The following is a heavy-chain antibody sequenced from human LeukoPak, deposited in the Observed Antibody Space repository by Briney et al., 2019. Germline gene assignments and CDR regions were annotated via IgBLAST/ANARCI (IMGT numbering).Heavy chain of an antibody. CDR1: GFTFSSYS. Sequence: GGSLRLSCAASGFTFSSYSMNWVRQAPGKGLEWVSYISSSSSTIYNADSVKGRFTISRDNAKNSLYLQMNSLRAEDTAVYYCARDTPYSYDTSGYYHPPPTIDYWGQGTLVTVSS. CDR2: ISSSSSTI. D-gene: IGHD3-22*01. J-gene: IGHJ4*02. CDR3: ARDTPYSYDTSGYYHPPPTIDY. V-gene: IGHV3-48*01.